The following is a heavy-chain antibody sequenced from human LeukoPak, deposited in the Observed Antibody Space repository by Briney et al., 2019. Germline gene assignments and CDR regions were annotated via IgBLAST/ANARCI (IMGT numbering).Heavy chain of an antibody. V-gene: IGHV1-2*02. J-gene: IGHJ4*02. CDR2: INPNSGGT. D-gene: IGHD3-22*01. CDR3: ARASANYYDSSGYGDY. Sequence: ASVNVSCKASGYTLTGYYMHWVRQAPGQGLEWMGWINPNSGGTNYAQKFQGRVTMTRDTSISTAYMELSRLRSDDTAVYYCARASANYYDSSGYGDYWGQGTLVTVSS. CDR1: GYTLTGYY.